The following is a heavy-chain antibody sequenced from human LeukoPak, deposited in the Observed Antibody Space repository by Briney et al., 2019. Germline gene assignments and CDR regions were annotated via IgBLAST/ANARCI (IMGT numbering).Heavy chain of an antibody. V-gene: IGHV3-30*02. CDR1: GFTFRNYG. CDR2: IWYDGSNE. D-gene: IGHD5-18*01. CDR3: AKDTRGYSYGYSPDY. J-gene: IGHJ4*02. Sequence: GGSLRLSCVASGFTFRNYGMHWVRQPPGKGLEWVAVIWYDGSNEHYADSVKGRFAISRDNSKNTLYLQMNSLRAEDTAVYYCAKDTRGYSYGYSPDYWGQGTLVTVSS.